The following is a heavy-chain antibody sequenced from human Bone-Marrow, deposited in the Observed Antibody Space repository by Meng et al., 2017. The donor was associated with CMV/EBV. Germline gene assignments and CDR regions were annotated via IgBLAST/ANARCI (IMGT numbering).Heavy chain of an antibody. CDR2: IKQDGSEK. CDR3: TTDGDFGVVRYIFDY. CDR1: GCTFSSYW. D-gene: IGHD3-3*01. Sequence: GESLMISCAAPGCTFSSYWMSWVRQAPGKGLEWVANIKQDGSEKYYVDSVKGRFTISRDDSQNTLYLQMNSLKTEDTAVDYCTTDGDFGVVRYIFDYWGHRTRVNVSS. V-gene: IGHV3-7*03. J-gene: IGHJ4*01.